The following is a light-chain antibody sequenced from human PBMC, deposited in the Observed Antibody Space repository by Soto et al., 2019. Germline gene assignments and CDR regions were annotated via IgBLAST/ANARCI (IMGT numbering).Light chain of an antibody. J-gene: IGLJ2*01. CDR3: GTWDSSLSAEVV. CDR2: DNN. CDR1: SSNIGNNY. Sequence: QSVSTQPPSVSAAPGQTVTISCSGSSSNIGNNYVSWYQQLPGTAPKLLIYDNNKRPSGIPDRFSGSKSGTSATLGITGLQTGDEADYYCGTWDSSLSAEVVFGGGTKLTVL. V-gene: IGLV1-51*01.